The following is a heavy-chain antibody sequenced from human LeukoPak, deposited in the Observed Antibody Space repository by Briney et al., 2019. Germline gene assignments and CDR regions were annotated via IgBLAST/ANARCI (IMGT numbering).Heavy chain of an antibody. D-gene: IGHD1-26*01. J-gene: IGHJ3*02. CDR1: GFTFSSYS. CDR3: ARGEGEGDAFDI. CDR2: ISSGSTYI. V-gene: IGHV3-21*01. Sequence: GGSLRLSCAASGFTFSSYSMNWARQAPGKGLEWVSSISSGSTYIYYADSVKGRFTISRDNAKNSLYLQMNSPRAEDTAVYYCARGEGEGDAFDIWGQGTMVPVSS.